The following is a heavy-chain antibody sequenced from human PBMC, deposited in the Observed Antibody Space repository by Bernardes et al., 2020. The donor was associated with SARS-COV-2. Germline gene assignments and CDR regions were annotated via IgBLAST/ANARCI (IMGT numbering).Heavy chain of an antibody. CDR3: ATALAVAGTWPDYYYYYYGMDV. D-gene: IGHD6-19*01. J-gene: IGHJ6*02. V-gene: IGHV1-24*01. Sequence: ASVKDSCKVSGYTLTELSMHWVRQAPGKGLEWMGGFDPEDGETIYAQKFQGRVTMTEDTSTDTAYMELSSLRSEDTAVYYCATALAVAGTWPDYYYYYYGMDVWGQGTTVTVSS. CDR1: GYTLTELS. CDR2: FDPEDGET.